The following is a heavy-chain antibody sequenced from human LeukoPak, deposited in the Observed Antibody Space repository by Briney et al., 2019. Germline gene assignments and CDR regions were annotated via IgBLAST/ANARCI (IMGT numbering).Heavy chain of an antibody. CDR2: IKTNTDGGTT. CDR1: GFTFTNAW. J-gene: IGHJ4*02. CDR3: TTNMEPRAPK. D-gene: IGHD1-1*01. Sequence: PGGSLRLSCAASGFTFTNAWMNWVRQAPGKGLEWVGRIKTNTDGGTTDYATPVKGRFTISRDDSQNTLYLQMNSLKTEDTAVYFCTTNMEPRAPKWGQGTLVTVSS. V-gene: IGHV3-15*07.